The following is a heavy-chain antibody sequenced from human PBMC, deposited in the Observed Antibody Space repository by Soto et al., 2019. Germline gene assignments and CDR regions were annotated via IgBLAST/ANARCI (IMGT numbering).Heavy chain of an antibody. V-gene: IGHV3-21*01. CDR2: ISSSSSYI. J-gene: IGHJ4*02. CDR1: GFTFSSYS. Sequence: GGSLRLSCAASGFTFSSYSMNWVRQAPGKGLEWVSSISSSSSYIYYADSVEGRFTISRDNSKDTLFLQMNSLRAEDTAVYYCAKGRGGSYDSNLDYWGQGTLVTVSS. CDR3: AKGRGGSYDSNLDY. D-gene: IGHD3-22*01.